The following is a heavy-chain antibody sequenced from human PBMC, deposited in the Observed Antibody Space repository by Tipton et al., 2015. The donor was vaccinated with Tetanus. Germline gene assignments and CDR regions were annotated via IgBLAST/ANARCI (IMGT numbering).Heavy chain of an antibody. CDR2: VYSSGSA. CDR1: GGSISSYY. Sequence: TLSLTCTLSGGSISSYYWSWVRQPPGKGLEWLGRVYSSGSASYNPSLKSRGSMSIDTSTNHFSLKLTSVTAADTAVYYCARDSGSGAFDYWGLGALVTVSS. J-gene: IGHJ4*02. CDR3: ARDSGSGAFDY. D-gene: IGHD3-10*01. V-gene: IGHV4-4*07.